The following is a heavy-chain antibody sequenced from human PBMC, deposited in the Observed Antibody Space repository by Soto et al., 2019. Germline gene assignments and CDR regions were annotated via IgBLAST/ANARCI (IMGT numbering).Heavy chain of an antibody. J-gene: IGHJ5*02. D-gene: IGHD2-21*01. V-gene: IGHV4-39*01. CDR3: ARQLDPDYSTDNWFDP. Sequence: SETLSLTCTVSGGSISSSSYYWGWIRQPPGKGLEWIGSIYYSGNTYYNPSLKSRVTISVHTSKNQFSLKLSSVTAADTAVYYGARQLDPDYSTDNWFDPWGQGTLVTVSS. CDR2: IYYSGNT. CDR1: GGSISSSSYY.